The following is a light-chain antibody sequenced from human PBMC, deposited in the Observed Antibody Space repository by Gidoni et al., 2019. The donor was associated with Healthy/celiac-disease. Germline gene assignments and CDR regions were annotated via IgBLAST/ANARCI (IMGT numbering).Light chain of an antibody. Sequence: EMVLPQLPATLPWSPGETATPSSRASQSVSISYLAWYQHKPGRAPRLLIYGTSSRTTGIPGRFGGGGSGTDFTLTISRLEPADFAVYYCQQYGSSPTFGQGTKVEIK. CDR1: QSVSISY. CDR2: GTS. V-gene: IGKV3-20*01. CDR3: QQYGSSPT. J-gene: IGKJ1*01.